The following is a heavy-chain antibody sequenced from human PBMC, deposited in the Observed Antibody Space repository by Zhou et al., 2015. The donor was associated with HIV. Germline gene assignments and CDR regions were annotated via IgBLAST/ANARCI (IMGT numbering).Heavy chain of an antibody. V-gene: IGHV3-9*01. D-gene: IGHD6-19*01. J-gene: IGHJ3*02. Sequence: DVQLVESGGGLVQPGRSLRLSCAASGFRFEHYAMHWVRQVPGKGLEWVSGISWNSAVIGYADSVKGRFTISRDNAKNSLYLQMNSLRPDDTAFYYCAKDKQRGSGWGAGSFDIWGQGTMVTVSS. CDR2: ISWNSAVI. CDR1: GFRFEHYA. CDR3: AKDKQRGSGWGAGSFDI.